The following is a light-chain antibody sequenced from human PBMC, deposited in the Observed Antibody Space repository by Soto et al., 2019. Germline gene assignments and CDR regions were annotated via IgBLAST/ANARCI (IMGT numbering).Light chain of an antibody. CDR2: DAS. J-gene: IGKJ4*01. V-gene: IGKV1-13*02. Sequence: AIQLTQSPSSLSASVGDRVTITCRASQGVSSALAWYQQKPGTPPKLLIYDASSLESGVPSRFSGSGSGTDFTLTISILQPADFVTYYCQQSNSFPLTFGGGTKVEIK. CDR3: QQSNSFPLT. CDR1: QGVSSA.